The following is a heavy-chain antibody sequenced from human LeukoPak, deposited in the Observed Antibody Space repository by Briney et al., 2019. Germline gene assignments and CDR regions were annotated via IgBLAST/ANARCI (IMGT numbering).Heavy chain of an antibody. CDR1: GGSISSGGYS. CDR2: IYHSGST. CDR3: ARRVERNYYYYYGMDV. V-gene: IGHV4-30-2*01. J-gene: IGHJ6*02. Sequence: SETLSLTCAVSGGSISSGGYSWSWIRQPPGKGLEWIGYIYHSGSTYYNPSLKSRVTISVDRSKNQFSLKLSSVTAADTAVYYCARRVERNYYYYYGMDVWGQGTTVTVSS. D-gene: IGHD1-1*01.